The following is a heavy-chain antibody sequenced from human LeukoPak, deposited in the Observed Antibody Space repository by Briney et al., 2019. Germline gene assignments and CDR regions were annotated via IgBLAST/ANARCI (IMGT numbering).Heavy chain of an antibody. D-gene: IGHD5-12*01. CDR3: TRGVRVALVDTYFDY. J-gene: IGHJ4*02. V-gene: IGHV3-43*01. Sequence: GGSLKLSCAASGFTFGDYIMHWVRQAPGKVLEGVSLISWDGRNKLYADSVQGRFTISRDNSKNSLFLQMDSLRTEDTALYYCTRGVRVALVDTYFDYWGRGTLVTVSS. CDR1: GFTFGDYI. CDR2: ISWDGRNK.